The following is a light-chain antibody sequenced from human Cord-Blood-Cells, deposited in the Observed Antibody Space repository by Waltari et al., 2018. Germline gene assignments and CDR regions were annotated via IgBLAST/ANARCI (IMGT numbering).Light chain of an antibody. J-gene: IGLJ3*02. Sequence: QSALTQPASVSGSPGPSITISSTGTSSDVRGYNYVSWYQQHPGKAPNLKIYDVSNRPSGVSNRCSGSKSGNTASLTISGLQAEDEADYYCSSYTSSSTGVFGGGTKLTVL. V-gene: IGLV2-14*03. CDR2: DVS. CDR3: SSYTSSSTGV. CDR1: SSDVRGYNY.